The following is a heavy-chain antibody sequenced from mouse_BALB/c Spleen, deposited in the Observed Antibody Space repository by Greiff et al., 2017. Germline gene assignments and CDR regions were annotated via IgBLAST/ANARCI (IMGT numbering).Heavy chain of an antibody. CDR1: GFTFSSYT. CDR3: TTGGYDGLDY. Sequence: EVQVVESGGGLVKPGGSLKLSCAASGFTFSSYTMSWVRQTPEKRLEWVATISSGGSYTYYPDSVKGRFTISRDNAKNTLYLQMSSLKSEDTAMYYCTTGGYDGLDYWGQGTSVTVSS. CDR2: ISSGGSYT. D-gene: IGHD2-14*01. J-gene: IGHJ4*01. V-gene: IGHV5-6-4*01.